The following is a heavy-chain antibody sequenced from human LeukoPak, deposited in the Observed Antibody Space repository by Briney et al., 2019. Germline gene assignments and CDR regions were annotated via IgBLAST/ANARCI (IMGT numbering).Heavy chain of an antibody. CDR3: AKVLTYYYDSSGSPFDY. V-gene: IGHV3-23*01. D-gene: IGHD3-22*01. Sequence: PGGSLRLSCAASGFTFSSYAMSWVRQAPGKGLEWVSAISGSGGSTYYADSVKGRFTISRDNSKNTLYLQMNSLRAEDTAVYYCAKVLTYYYDSSGSPFDYWGQGTLVTVSS. CDR2: ISGSGGST. CDR1: GFTFSSYA. J-gene: IGHJ4*02.